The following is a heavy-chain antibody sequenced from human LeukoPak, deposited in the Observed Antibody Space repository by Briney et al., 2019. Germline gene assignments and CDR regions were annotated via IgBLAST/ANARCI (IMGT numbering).Heavy chain of an antibody. CDR2: IKSKTDGGTT. D-gene: IGHD6-13*01. Sequence: GGSLRLSCAASGFTFSNAWMSWVRQAPGKGLEWVGRIKSKTDGGTTDYAAPVKGRFTILRDDSKNTLYLQMNSLKTEDTAVYYCARGSSSWYPDMDVWGKGTTVTVSS. CDR1: GFTFSNAW. V-gene: IGHV3-15*01. CDR3: ARGSSSWYPDMDV. J-gene: IGHJ6*03.